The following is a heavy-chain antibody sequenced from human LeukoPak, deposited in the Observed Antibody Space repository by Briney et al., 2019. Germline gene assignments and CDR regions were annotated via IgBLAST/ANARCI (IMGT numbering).Heavy chain of an antibody. CDR3: TSRIWFGELSSVDY. CDR1: GFTFSGSA. J-gene: IGHJ4*02. Sequence: GGSLRLFCAASGFTFSGSAMHWVRQASGKGLEWVGRIRSKANSYATAYAASVKGRFTISRDDSKNTAYLQMNSLKTEDTAVYYCTSRIWFGELSSVDYWGQGTLVTVSS. CDR2: IRSKANSYAT. V-gene: IGHV3-73*01. D-gene: IGHD3-10*01.